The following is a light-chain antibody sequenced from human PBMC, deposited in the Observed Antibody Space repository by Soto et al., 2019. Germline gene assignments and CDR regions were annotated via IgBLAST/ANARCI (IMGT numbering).Light chain of an antibody. CDR2: DVS. Sequence: QSVLTQPASVSGSPGQSITISCTGTISDVGGYDYVSWYQQHPGKAPKLMIYDVSNRPSGVSNRFSGSKSGNTASLTISGLQAEDEADYYCSSYTSRSSSTHVSGTGTKVTVL. J-gene: IGLJ1*01. V-gene: IGLV2-14*01. CDR1: ISDVGGYDY. CDR3: SSYTSRSSSTHV.